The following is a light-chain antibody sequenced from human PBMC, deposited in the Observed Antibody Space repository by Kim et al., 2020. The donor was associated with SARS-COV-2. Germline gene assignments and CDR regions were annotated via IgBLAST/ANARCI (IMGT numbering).Light chain of an antibody. J-gene: IGLJ3*02. V-gene: IGLV10-54*01. CDR2: RNN. CDR1: NDNVGRHG. Sequence: RKTATLTCTGNNDNVGRHGAAWLQQHQGHPPKVLSDRNNNRRSGISERFSASRSGNTASLIITGLQSEDEADYYCSAWDISLNAVVFGGGTQLTVL. CDR3: SAWDISLNAVV.